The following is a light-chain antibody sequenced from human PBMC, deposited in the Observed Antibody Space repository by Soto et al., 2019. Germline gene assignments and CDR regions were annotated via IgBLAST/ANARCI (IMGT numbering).Light chain of an antibody. J-gene: IGKJ2*01. CDR1: QSISYN. CDR2: GAS. V-gene: IGKV3-15*01. CDR3: QQYNNWPPLYT. Sequence: EIVITQSPATLSMSPGERATLSCRASQSISYNLAWYQQKPGQAPRLLIYGASTRATGIPARFSGSGSGTDFTLTISSLQSEDFAIYYCQQYNNWPPLYTFGQGTKLENK.